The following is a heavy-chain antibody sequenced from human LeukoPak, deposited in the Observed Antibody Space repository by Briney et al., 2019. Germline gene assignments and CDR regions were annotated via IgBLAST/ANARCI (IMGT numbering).Heavy chain of an antibody. Sequence: GASVKVSCKASGYTFTSYAMNWVRQAPGQGLEWMGWINTNTGNPTYAQGFTGRFVFSLDTSVSTAYLQISSLKAEDTAVYYCARGGYSYGPKMYYYYYGMDVWGQGTTVTVSS. CDR1: GYTFTSYA. J-gene: IGHJ6*02. V-gene: IGHV7-4-1*02. CDR3: ARGGYSYGPKMYYYYYGMDV. D-gene: IGHD5-18*01. CDR2: INTNTGNP.